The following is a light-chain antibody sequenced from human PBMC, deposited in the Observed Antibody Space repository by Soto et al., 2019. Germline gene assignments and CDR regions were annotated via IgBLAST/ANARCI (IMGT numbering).Light chain of an antibody. J-gene: IGKJ1*01. CDR1: QGIGTS. CDR2: AAS. V-gene: IGKV1-12*01. CDR3: QQSYRFPKT. Sequence: DIQMTQSPSSVSASIGDRVTITCRASQGIGTSLAWYQQQPGKAPKLLIYAASTLQSGVPSRFSGSGSGTEFTLTIISLQPEDFATYYCQQSYRFPKTFGRGTKVEVK.